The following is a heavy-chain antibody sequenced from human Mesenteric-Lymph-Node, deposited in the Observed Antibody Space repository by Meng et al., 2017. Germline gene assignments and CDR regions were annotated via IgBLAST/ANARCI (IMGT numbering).Heavy chain of an antibody. D-gene: IGHD6-13*01. J-gene: IGHJ5*02. V-gene: IGHV3-11*01. CDR1: GFTFSDYY. Sequence: QVQLVESGGALAKPGESLRLSCAASGFTFSDYYMSWVRQAPGKGLEWISYISSSAKTRYYADSVNGRFTISRDNAKNSLYLQMNSLRAEDTAVYYCASVARPWQYLVSWGQGTLVTVSS. CDR3: ASVARPWQYLVS. CDR2: ISSSAKTR.